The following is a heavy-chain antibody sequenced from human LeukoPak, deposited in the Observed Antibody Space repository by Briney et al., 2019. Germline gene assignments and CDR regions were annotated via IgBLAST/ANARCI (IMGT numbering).Heavy chain of an antibody. D-gene: IGHD5-12*01. CDR3: AKDVLERGYSGYVPDY. CDR1: GFTFSSYG. Sequence: GGSLRLSCAASGFTFSSYGMSWVRQAPGKGLEWVSAISGSGGSTYYADSVKGRFTISRDNSKNTLYLQMNSLRAEDTAVYYCAKDVLERGYSGYVPDYWGQGTLVTVSS. V-gene: IGHV3-23*01. J-gene: IGHJ4*02. CDR2: ISGSGGST.